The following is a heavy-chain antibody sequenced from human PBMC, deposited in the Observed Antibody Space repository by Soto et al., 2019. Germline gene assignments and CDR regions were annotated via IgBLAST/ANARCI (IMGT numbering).Heavy chain of an antibody. D-gene: IGHD3-16*01. V-gene: IGHV3-23*01. J-gene: IGHJ4*02. CDR2: ISGSGGST. CDR1: GFTFSSYA. Sequence: EVQLLESGGGLVQPGGSLRLSCAASGFTFSSYAMRWIRQAPGKGLEWVSAISGSGGSTYYADSVKGRFTISRDNSKNTLYLQMNSLRAEDTALYYCAKDPLSLAPLFYWGQGTLVTVSS. CDR3: AKDPLSLAPLFY.